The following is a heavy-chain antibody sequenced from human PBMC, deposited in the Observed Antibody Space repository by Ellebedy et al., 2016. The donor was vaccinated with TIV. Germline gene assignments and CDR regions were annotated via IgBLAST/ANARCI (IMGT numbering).Heavy chain of an antibody. J-gene: IGHJ4*02. V-gene: IGHV4-59*08. Sequence: MPSETLSLTCTVSGGSISPYYWSWIRQPPGKGLEWIAYISYSGSTNFNPSLKSRVTMSVDTSKNQLSLRLSSLTAADTAVYYCARHGYDYVWGNYRFAYWGQGTLVIASS. D-gene: IGHD3-16*02. CDR1: GGSISPYY. CDR3: ARHGYDYVWGNYRFAY. CDR2: ISYSGST.